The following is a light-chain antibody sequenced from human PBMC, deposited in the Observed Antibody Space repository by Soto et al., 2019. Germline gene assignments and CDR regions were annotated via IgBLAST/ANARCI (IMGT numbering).Light chain of an antibody. CDR1: QSVSSY. CDR2: DAS. Sequence: IVLTQSPDTLSLSPGERVTLSCRASQSVSSYLAWYQQKPGQAPRLLIYDASNRATGIPARFSGSGSGTDFTLTISSLEPEDFAVYYCQQRSNWPATFGQGTKVDIK. J-gene: IGKJ1*01. CDR3: QQRSNWPAT. V-gene: IGKV3-11*01.